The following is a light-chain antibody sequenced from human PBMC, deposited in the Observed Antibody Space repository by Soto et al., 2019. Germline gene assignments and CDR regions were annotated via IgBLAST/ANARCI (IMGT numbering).Light chain of an antibody. V-gene: IGKV3-11*01. CDR2: DAS. Sequence: EIVLTQCPPTLALSPGERATRSCRASQSVSSYLAWYQQKPDQAPRLLIYDASNRATGIPARFSGSGSGTDFTLTISSLEPEDFAVYYCQQRSNWPWTFGQGTKVDIK. CDR1: QSVSSY. CDR3: QQRSNWPWT. J-gene: IGKJ1*01.